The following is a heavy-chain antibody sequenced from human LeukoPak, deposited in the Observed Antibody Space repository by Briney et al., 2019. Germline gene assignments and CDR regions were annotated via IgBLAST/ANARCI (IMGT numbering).Heavy chain of an antibody. J-gene: IGHJ4*02. CDR1: GFTVSSNY. CDR2: IYSGGST. V-gene: IGHV3-53*01. CDR3: ARGVDGDYSFDY. Sequence: GGSLRLSCAASGFTVSSNYMSWARQAPGKGLEWVSVIYSGGSTYYADSVKGRFTISRDNSKNTLYLQMNSLRAEDTAVYYCARGVDGDYSFDYWGQGTLVTVSS. D-gene: IGHD4-17*01.